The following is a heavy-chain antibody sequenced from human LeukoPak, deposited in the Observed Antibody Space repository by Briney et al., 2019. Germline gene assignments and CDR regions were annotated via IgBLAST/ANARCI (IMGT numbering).Heavy chain of an antibody. CDR1: GGSISSHY. V-gene: IGHV4-59*11. CDR3: ARGPLHYYDSSGFDY. CDR2: IYYSGST. Sequence: PSETLSLTCTVSGGSISSHYWSWIRQPPGKGLEWIGYIYYSGSTNYNPSLKSRVTISVDTFKNQFSLKLSSVTAADTAVYYCARGPLHYYDSSGFDYWGQGTLVTVSS. D-gene: IGHD3-22*01. J-gene: IGHJ4*02.